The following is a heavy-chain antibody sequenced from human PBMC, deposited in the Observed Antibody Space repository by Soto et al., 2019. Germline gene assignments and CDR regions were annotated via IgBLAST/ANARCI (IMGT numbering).Heavy chain of an antibody. D-gene: IGHD6-6*01. J-gene: IGHJ4*02. CDR2: INHSGST. V-gene: IGHV4-34*01. CDR1: GGYFSGYY. Sequence: PSETLSHTCAVDGGYFSGYYGSWIRQPPGKGLEWIGEINHSGSTNYNPSLKSRVTISVDTSKNQFSLKLSSVTAADTAVYYCARVLSLPAPPKEYLDYRGQGTLVTVSS. CDR3: ARVLSLPAPPKEYLDY.